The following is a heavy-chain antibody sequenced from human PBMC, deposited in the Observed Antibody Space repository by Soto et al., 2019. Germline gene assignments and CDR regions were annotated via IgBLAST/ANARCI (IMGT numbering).Heavy chain of an antibody. Sequence: PGGSLRLSCAASGFTFSSHWMSWVRQAPGKGLEWVANIKQDGSEKYYVDSVKGRFTISRDNAKNSLYLQMNSLRDEDTAVYYCARDGLRYFDWLSGSWFDPWGQGTLVTVSS. CDR2: IKQDGSEK. V-gene: IGHV3-7*01. D-gene: IGHD3-9*01. J-gene: IGHJ5*02. CDR1: GFTFSSHW. CDR3: ARDGLRYFDWLSGSWFDP.